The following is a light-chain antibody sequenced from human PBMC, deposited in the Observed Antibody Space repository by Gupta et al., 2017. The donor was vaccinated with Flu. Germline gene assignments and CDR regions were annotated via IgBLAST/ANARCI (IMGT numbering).Light chain of an antibody. CDR3: HQRSNWPLT. Sequence: PATLSLSPGERATLFCRASQSISSYLAWYQQKPGQAPRLLIYDASNSFTGMLARFSGSGSGTDFTLTIISRVPEDFAVYYCHQRSNWPLTFGGGTKVDIK. CDR2: DAS. CDR1: QSISSY. V-gene: IGKV3-11*01. J-gene: IGKJ4*01.